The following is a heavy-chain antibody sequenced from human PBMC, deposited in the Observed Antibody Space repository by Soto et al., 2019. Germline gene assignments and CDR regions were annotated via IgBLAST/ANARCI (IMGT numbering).Heavy chain of an antibody. CDR1: GYTFIRYG. Sequence: QVQLVQSAAEVKKPGASVKVSCKASGYTFIRYGITWVRQAPGQGLEWMGWISAYNDYTIYAQKLQGRVTTTTDKSTGIVYEELRGLKSEGTAVYYCARGGYYDNSWGKLSHYGLDVWGQGTSVTVSS. CDR3: ARGGYYDNSWGKLSHYGLDV. V-gene: IGHV1-18*01. J-gene: IGHJ6*02. CDR2: ISAYNDYT. D-gene: IGHD3-16*01.